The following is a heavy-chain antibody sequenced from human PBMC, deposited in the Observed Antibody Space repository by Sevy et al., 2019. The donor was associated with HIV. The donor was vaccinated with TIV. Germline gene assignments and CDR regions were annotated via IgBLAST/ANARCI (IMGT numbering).Heavy chain of an antibody. CDR2: ISSSSSTI. CDR1: GFTFSSYS. Sequence: GGSLRLSCAASGFTFSSYSMNWVRQAPGKGLEWVSYISSSSSTIYYADSVKGRFTISRDNAKNSLYLQMNSLRAEDTAVYYCARDRAHYDILTGYVGWFDPWGQGTLVTASS. V-gene: IGHV3-48*01. D-gene: IGHD3-9*01. CDR3: ARDRAHYDILTGYVGWFDP. J-gene: IGHJ5*02.